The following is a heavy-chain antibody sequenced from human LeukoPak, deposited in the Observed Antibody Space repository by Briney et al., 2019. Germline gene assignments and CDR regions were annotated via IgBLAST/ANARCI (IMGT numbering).Heavy chain of an antibody. CDR3: ASAGFTYYYDSSGYYPPGN. D-gene: IGHD3-22*01. Sequence: GGPLRLSCAASGFTFSSYEMNWVRQAPGKGLEWVSYISSSGSTIYYADSVKGRFTISRDNAKNSLYLQMNSLRAEDTAVYYCASAGFTYYYDSSGYYPPGNWGQGTLVTVSS. J-gene: IGHJ4*02. V-gene: IGHV3-48*03. CDR1: GFTFSSYE. CDR2: ISSSGSTI.